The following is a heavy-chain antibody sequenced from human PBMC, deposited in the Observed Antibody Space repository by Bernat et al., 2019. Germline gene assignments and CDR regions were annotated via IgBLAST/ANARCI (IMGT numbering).Heavy chain of an antibody. CDR1: GFTFSSDG. D-gene: IGHD6-6*01. CDR2: MWDDGRNK. Sequence: GGGGGQGGGARRLSWAASGFTFSSDGRHWVRQAPGKGLEWVAVMWDDGRNKYYADSVKGRFTISRDNSKNTLYLQMNSRRAEDTAVYYCARKRKTPERGAARPPAAYYYYMDVWGKGTTVTVSS. J-gene: IGHJ6*03. CDR3: ARKRKTPERGAARPPAAYYYYMDV. V-gene: IGHV3-33*01.